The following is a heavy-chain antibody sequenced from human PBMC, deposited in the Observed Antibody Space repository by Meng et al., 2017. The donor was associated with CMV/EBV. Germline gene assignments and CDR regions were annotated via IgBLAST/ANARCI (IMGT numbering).Heavy chain of an antibody. CDR2: ISYDGSNK. V-gene: IGHV3-30*19. D-gene: IGHD1-7*01. Sequence: GESLKISCAASGFTFSSYGMHWVRQVPGKGLEWVAVISYDGSNKYYADSVKGRFTISRDNSKNTLYLQMNSLRAEDTAVYYCARGLGVELRDWFDYWGQGTLVTVSS. J-gene: IGHJ4*02. CDR3: ARGLGVELRDWFDY. CDR1: GFTFSSYG.